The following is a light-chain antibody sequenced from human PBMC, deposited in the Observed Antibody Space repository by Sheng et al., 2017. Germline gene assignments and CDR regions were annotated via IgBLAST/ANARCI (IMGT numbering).Light chain of an antibody. CDR2: GAS. V-gene: IGKV3-15*01. J-gene: IGKJ1*01. CDR1: QSVSSN. CDR3: QQYNDWPPWT. Sequence: EIVMTQSPATLSVSPGERATLSCRASQSVSSNLAWYQQKPGQSPRVLIYGASTRATGIPARFSGSGSGTEFTLTISSLQSEDFAVYYCQQYNDWPPWTFAKGPRWKSN.